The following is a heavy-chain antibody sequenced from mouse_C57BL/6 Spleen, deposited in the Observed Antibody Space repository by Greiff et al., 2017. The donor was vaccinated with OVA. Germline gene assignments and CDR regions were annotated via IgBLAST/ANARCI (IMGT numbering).Heavy chain of an antibody. J-gene: IGHJ2*01. CDR2: INPNNGGT. CDR3: ARESFITTVAVDY. D-gene: IGHD1-1*01. V-gene: IGHV1-53*01. Sequence: QVQLQQPGTELVKPGASVKLSCKASGYTFPSYWMHWVKQRPGPGLEWIGHINPNNGGTNYNEKFKSKATLTVDKSSSTAYMQLSSLTSEDSAVYYCARESFITTVAVDYWGQGTTLTVSS. CDR1: GYTFPSYW.